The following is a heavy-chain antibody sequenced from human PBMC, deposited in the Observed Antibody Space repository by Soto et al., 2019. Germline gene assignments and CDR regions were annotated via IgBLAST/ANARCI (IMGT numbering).Heavy chain of an antibody. J-gene: IGHJ4*02. V-gene: IGHV1-69*02. CDR3: AIGSGDYYDSSGYLVY. D-gene: IGHD3-22*01. CDR1: GGTFSSYT. CDR2: IIPILGIA. Sequence: GASVKVSCKASGGTFSSYTISWVRQAPGQGLEWMGRIIPILGIANYAQKFQGRVTITADKSTSTAYMELSSLRSEDTAVYYCAIGSGDYYDSSGYLVYWGQGTLVTVSS.